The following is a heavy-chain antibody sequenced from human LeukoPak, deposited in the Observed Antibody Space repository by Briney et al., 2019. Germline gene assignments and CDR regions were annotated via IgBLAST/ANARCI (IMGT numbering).Heavy chain of an antibody. V-gene: IGHV3-23*01. D-gene: IGHD3-22*01. Sequence: PGGSLRLSCAASGFTFISFAMSWVRQAPGKGLEWVSTISRTGVATYYANSVKGRFTISRDNSKNTVYLQMNSLRAEDTAVYYCAKHSHDGSAPYYEVQSDSWGQGTLVTVSS. CDR3: AKHSHDGSAPYYEVQSDS. CDR2: ISRTGVAT. CDR1: GFTFISFA. J-gene: IGHJ4*02.